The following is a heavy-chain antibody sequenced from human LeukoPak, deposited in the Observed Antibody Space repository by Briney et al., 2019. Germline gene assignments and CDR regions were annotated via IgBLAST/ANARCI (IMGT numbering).Heavy chain of an antibody. J-gene: IGHJ3*02. CDR2: IYHSGST. Sequence: SETLSLTCAVSGGSISSSNWWSWVRQPPGKGLEWIGEIYHSGSTNYNPSLKSRVTISVDMSKNQSSLKLSSVTAADTAVYYCARDSGSYLGTDAFDIWGQGTMVTVSS. V-gene: IGHV4-4*02. CDR3: ARDSGSYLGTDAFDI. CDR1: GGSISSSNW. D-gene: IGHD1-26*01.